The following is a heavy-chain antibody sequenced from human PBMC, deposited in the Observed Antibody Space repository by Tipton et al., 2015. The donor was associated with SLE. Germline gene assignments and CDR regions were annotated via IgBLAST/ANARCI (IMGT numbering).Heavy chain of an antibody. D-gene: IGHD2-21*01. CDR1: GFTFSSYG. Sequence: RSLRLSCAASGFTFSSYGMHWVRQAPGKGLEWVAVIWYDGSNKYYADSVKGRFTISRDNSKNTLYLQMNSLRAEDTAVYYCAKDAIPGGYPDAFDIWGQGTMVTVSS. CDR2: IWYDGSNK. V-gene: IGHV3-33*06. CDR3: AKDAIPGGYPDAFDI. J-gene: IGHJ3*02.